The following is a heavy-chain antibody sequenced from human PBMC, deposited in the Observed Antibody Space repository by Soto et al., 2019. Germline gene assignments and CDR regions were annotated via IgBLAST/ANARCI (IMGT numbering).Heavy chain of an antibody. D-gene: IGHD6-19*01. V-gene: IGHV1-18*01. CDR3: ARSKQWLVPDAFDI. CDR2: ISAYNGNT. J-gene: IGHJ3*02. Sequence: ASVKVSCKASGYTFTSYGISWVRQAPGQGLEWMGWISAYNGNTNYAQKLQGRVTMTTDTSTSTAYMELRSLRSDDTAVYYCARSKQWLVPDAFDIWRQGTMVTVSS. CDR1: GYTFTSYG.